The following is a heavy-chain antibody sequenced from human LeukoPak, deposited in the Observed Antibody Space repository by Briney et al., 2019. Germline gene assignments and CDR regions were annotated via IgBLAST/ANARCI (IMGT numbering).Heavy chain of an antibody. CDR2: IYHSGST. Sequence: SETLSLTCAVSGYSISSGYYWGWTRQPPGKGLEWIGSIYHSGSTYYNPSLKSRVTISVDTSKNQFSLKLSSVTAADTAVYYCARDLYYYDSSGYVEYFQHWSQGTLVTVSS. CDR1: GYSISSGYY. CDR3: ARDLYYYDSSGYVEYFQH. J-gene: IGHJ1*01. D-gene: IGHD3-22*01. V-gene: IGHV4-38-2*02.